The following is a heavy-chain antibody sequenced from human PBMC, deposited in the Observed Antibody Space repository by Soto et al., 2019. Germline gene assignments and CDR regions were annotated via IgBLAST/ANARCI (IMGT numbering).Heavy chain of an antibody. D-gene: IGHD4-17*01. Sequence: ASVKVSCKASGGAFNTFGFSWVRQAPGQGLEWMGGIIPFFRTANYAQKFQDRVTITADESTSTVYMDLRSLRSEDTAKYYCARSPPMDSGDKYFYDFWGQGALVTVSS. CDR3: ARSPPMDSGDKYFYDF. V-gene: IGHV1-69*13. CDR2: IIPFFRTA. CDR1: GGAFNTFG. J-gene: IGHJ4*02.